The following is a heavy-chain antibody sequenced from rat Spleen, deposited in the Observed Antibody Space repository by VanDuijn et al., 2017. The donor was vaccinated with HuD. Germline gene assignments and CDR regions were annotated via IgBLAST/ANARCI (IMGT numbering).Heavy chain of an antibody. CDR1: GFTFNKYW. Sequence: EVQLVESGGGLVQPGGSLKLSCVASGFTFNKYWMTWVRQTPTKGLEWVASITNASGGTHYPDSVKGRFTISRDNVESTLYLQMDSLRSEDTATYYCTRDGEFGVRDYYVMDAWGQGASVTVSS. D-gene: IGHD4-3*01. V-gene: IGHV5-31*01. CDR2: ITNASGGT. J-gene: IGHJ4*01. CDR3: TRDGEFGVRDYYVMDA.